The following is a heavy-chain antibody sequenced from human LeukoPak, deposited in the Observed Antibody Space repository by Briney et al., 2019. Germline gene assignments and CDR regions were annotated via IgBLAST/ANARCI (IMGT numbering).Heavy chain of an antibody. CDR2: IRYDGSNK. Sequence: PGGSLRLSCAASLFTFSSYGMHWVRQAPGKGLEWVAFIRYDGSNKYYADSVKGRFTISRDNSKNTLYLQMNSLRAEDTAVYYCTKGPAKLAAAGYYFDYWGQGTLVTVSS. V-gene: IGHV3-30*02. CDR1: LFTFSSYG. J-gene: IGHJ4*02. CDR3: TKGPAKLAAAGYYFDY. D-gene: IGHD6-13*01.